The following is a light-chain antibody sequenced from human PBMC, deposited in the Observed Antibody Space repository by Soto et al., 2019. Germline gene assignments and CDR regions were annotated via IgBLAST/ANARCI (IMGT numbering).Light chain of an antibody. J-gene: IGLJ1*01. Sequence: QSVLTQPPSASGSPGQSVTISCTGTSGDVGGFDYVSWYQKHPGKAPKLVIYDVTKRPSGVPARFSGSKSGNTASLTVSGLQPEDEADYYCSSYAGSNNLIFGTGTQVTVL. V-gene: IGLV2-8*01. CDR2: DVT. CDR1: SGDVGGFDY. CDR3: SSYAGSNNLI.